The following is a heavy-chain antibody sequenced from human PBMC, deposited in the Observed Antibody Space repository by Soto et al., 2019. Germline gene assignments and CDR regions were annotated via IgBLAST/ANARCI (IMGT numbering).Heavy chain of an antibody. CDR3: ARGADSSWFDP. D-gene: IGHD6-13*01. Sequence: QVQLQQWGAGLLKPSETLSLTCAVYGGSFGGYYWSWIRQPPGKGLEWIGEINHSGSTNYNPSLKSRVTISVDTSKNQFSLKLSSVTAADTAVYYCARGADSSWFDPWGQGTLVTVSS. V-gene: IGHV4-34*01. CDR2: INHSGST. CDR1: GGSFGGYY. J-gene: IGHJ5*02.